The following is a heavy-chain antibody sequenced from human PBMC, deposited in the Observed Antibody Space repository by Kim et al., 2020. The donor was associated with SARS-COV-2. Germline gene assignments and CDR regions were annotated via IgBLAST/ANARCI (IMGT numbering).Heavy chain of an antibody. CDR2: IIPIFGTA. CDR1: GGTFSSYA. D-gene: IGHD2-2*01. CDR3: AIVPAARRNRLNWFDP. Sequence: SVKVSCKASGGTFSSYAISWVRQAPGQGLEWMGGIIPIFGTANYAQKFQGRVTITADESTSTAYMELSSLRSEDTAVYYCAIVPAARRNRLNWFDPWGQGTLVTVSS. V-gene: IGHV1-69*13. J-gene: IGHJ5*02.